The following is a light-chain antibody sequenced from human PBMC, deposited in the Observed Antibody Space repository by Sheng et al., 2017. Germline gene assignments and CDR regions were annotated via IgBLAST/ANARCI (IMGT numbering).Light chain of an antibody. CDR1: NSNVGDNY. CDR2: DDS. CDR3: GTWDSGLSAGV. V-gene: IGLV1-51*01. J-gene: IGLJ1*01. Sequence: QSVLTQPPSVSAAPGQKVTISCSGSNSNVGDNYVCWYQQFPGTAPKLLIYDDSKRPSGIPDRFSASKSGTLAITGLQTGDEAEYYCGTWDSGLSAGVFGTGTKVTVL.